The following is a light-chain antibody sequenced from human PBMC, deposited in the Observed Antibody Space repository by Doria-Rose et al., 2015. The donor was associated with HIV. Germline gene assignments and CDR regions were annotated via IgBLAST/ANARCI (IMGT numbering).Light chain of an antibody. CDR3: QAWDSSAAR. J-gene: IGLJ2*01. Sequence: LTQPPSVSVSPGQTASITCSGDKLGDKYTSWYQQKPGQSPVLVINQDNKRPSGIPERFSGSNSGNTATLTISGTQALDEADYHCQAWDSSAARFGGGTKLTVL. CDR1: KLGDKY. CDR2: QDN. V-gene: IGLV3-1*01.